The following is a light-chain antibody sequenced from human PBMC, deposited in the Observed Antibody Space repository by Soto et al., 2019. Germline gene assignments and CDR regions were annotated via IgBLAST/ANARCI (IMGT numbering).Light chain of an antibody. CDR3: QQYDSYPWT. J-gene: IGKJ1*01. Sequence: DIQMTQSPSTLSASVGDRVTITCRASQGICSYLAWYQQKPGKAPKLLIYDGSTLESGVPARFSGSGSGTEFTLTISSLQPDDFGTYFCQQYDSYPWTFGQGTKVDNK. CDR2: DGS. V-gene: IGKV1-5*01. CDR1: QGICSY.